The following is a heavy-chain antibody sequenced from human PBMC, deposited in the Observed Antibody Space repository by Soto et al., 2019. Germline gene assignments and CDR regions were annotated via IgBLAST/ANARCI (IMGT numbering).Heavy chain of an antibody. CDR2: IYSGGST. V-gene: IGHV3-66*01. Sequence: EVQLVESGGGLVQPGGSLRLSCAASGFTVSSNYMSWVRQAPGKGLEWVSVIYSGGSTYYADSVKGRFTISRDNSKNTLYLQMNSLRAEDTAVYYCARTTYDAVTGMSYYGMDVWGQGTTVTVSS. J-gene: IGHJ6*02. CDR1: GFTVSSNY. CDR3: ARTTYDAVTGMSYYGMDV. D-gene: IGHD3-22*01.